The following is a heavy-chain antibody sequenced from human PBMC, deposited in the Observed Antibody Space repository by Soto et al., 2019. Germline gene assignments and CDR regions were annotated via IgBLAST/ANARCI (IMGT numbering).Heavy chain of an antibody. V-gene: IGHV3-21*01. CDR1: GFTFSSYS. J-gene: IGHJ3*02. CDR3: ARERYNDSSGNPIGFDI. Sequence: GGSLRLSCAASGFTFSSYSMNWVRQAPGKGLEWVSSISSSRSYIYYADSVKGRFTISRDNAKNSLYLQMNSLRAEDTAVYYCARERYNDSSGNPIGFDIWGQGTMVTVSS. CDR2: ISSSRSYI. D-gene: IGHD3-22*01.